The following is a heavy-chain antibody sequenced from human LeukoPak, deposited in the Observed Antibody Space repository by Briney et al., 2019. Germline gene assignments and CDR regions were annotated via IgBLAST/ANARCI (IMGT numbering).Heavy chain of an antibody. Sequence: AGGSLRLSCAASGFTFSSYWMSWVRQAPGKGLEWVANIKQDGGEKYYVDSVKGRFTISRDNAKNSLYLQMNSLRAEDTAVYYCAREAYCGGDCYSDSDAFDIWGQGTMVTVSS. V-gene: IGHV3-7*01. J-gene: IGHJ3*02. CDR3: AREAYCGGDCYSDSDAFDI. D-gene: IGHD2-21*01. CDR1: GFTFSSYW. CDR2: IKQDGGEK.